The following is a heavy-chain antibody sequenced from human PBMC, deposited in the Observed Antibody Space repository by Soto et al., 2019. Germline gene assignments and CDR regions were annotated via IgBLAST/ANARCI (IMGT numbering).Heavy chain of an antibody. D-gene: IGHD3-9*01. J-gene: IGHJ4*02. CDR3: ATEGVYDILTGI. CDR2: MNPNSGNT. CDR1: GYTFTSYD. V-gene: IGHV1-8*01. Sequence: QVKLVQSGAEVKKPGASVKVSCKASGYTFTSYDINWVRQATGQGLEWMGWMNPNSGNTGYAQKFQGRGTMTRNTSISTAYMERSSLRSEDTAVYYGATEGVYDILTGIWGQGTLVTVSS.